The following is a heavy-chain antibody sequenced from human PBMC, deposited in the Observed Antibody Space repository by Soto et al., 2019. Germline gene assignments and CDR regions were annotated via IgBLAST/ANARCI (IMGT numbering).Heavy chain of an antibody. CDR3: ARARIAVAGPFDY. CDR2: ISSSSSYI. J-gene: IGHJ4*02. D-gene: IGHD6-19*01. V-gene: IGHV3-21*01. Sequence: EVQLVESGGGLVKPGGSLRLSCAASGFTFSSYSMNWVRQAPGKGLEWVSSISSSSSYIYYADSVKGRFTISRDNAKNSLYLQMNSLSAEDTAVYYCARARIAVAGPFDYWGQGTLVTVSS. CDR1: GFTFSSYS.